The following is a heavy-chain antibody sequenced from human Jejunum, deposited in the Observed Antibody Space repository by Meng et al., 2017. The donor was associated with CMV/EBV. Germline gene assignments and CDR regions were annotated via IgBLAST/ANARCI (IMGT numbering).Heavy chain of an antibody. D-gene: IGHD2-15*01. J-gene: IGHJ3*02. CDR2: IGPGGSTT. V-gene: IGHV3-74*01. CDR1: TFSSHW. CDR3: AGEHCGGGSCWTGFNI. Sequence: TFSSHWMNWVRQGPGKGLVWVSGIGPGGSTTIYADSVKGRFTISRDNAKSTLYLQMNSLRAEDTSVYFCAGEHCGGGSCWTGFNIWGQGTTVTVSS.